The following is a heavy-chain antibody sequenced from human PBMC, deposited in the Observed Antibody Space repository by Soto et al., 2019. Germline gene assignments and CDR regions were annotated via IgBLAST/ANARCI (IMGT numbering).Heavy chain of an antibody. D-gene: IGHD3-3*01. V-gene: IGHV4-31*03. Sequence: PSETLSLTCTVSGGSISSGGYYWSWIRQHPGKGLEWIGYIYYSGSTHYNPSLKSRVTISVDTSKNQFSLKLSSVTAADTAVYYCARAPPFWSGYPPHFDYWGQGTLVTVSS. CDR3: ARAPPFWSGYPPHFDY. CDR2: IYYSGST. CDR1: GGSISSGGYY. J-gene: IGHJ4*02.